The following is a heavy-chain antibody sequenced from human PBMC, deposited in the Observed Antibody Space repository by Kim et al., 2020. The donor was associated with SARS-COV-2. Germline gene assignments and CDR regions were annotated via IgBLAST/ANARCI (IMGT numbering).Heavy chain of an antibody. CDR1: GGTFSSYA. J-gene: IGHJ6*03. D-gene: IGHD4-17*01. Sequence: SVKVSCKASGGTFSSYAISWVRQAPGQGLEWMGGIIPIFGTANYAQKFQGRVTITADESTSTAYMELSSLRSEDTAVYYCARGGLRRLPEISYYYYYMDVWGKGTTVTVSS. V-gene: IGHV1-69*13. CDR3: ARGGLRRLPEISYYYYYMDV. CDR2: IIPIFGTA.